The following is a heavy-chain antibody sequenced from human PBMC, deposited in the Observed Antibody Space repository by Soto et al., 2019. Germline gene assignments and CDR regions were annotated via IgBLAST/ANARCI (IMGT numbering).Heavy chain of an antibody. J-gene: IGHJ5*01. D-gene: IGHD2-2*02. CDR3: AHSDCSSTSCYKVWFDS. CDR1: GFSLTTNGVG. Sequence: SGPTLVNPTQTLTLTCTFSGFSLTTNGVGVGWIRQPPGKALEWLALIYWDDDKRFSPSLKTRLTITKDTSRNQVVLRMTNMDPVDTATYYCAHSDCSSTSCYKVWFDSWGQGTPVTVSS. CDR2: IYWDDDK. V-gene: IGHV2-5*02.